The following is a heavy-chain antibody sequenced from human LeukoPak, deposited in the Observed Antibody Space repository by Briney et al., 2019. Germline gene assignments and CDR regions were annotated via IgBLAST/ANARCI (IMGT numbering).Heavy chain of an antibody. CDR3: ARGYDYPYAEDFQH. CDR1: GYTFTSYD. CDR2: MNPNSGNT. D-gene: IGHD4-11*01. V-gene: IGHV1-8*01. Sequence: GASVKVSCKASGYTFTSYDINWVRQATGQGLEWMGWMNPNSGNTGYDQKFQGRVTMTRNTSISTAYMELSSLRSEDTAVYYCARGYDYPYAEDFQHWGQGTLVTVSS. J-gene: IGHJ1*01.